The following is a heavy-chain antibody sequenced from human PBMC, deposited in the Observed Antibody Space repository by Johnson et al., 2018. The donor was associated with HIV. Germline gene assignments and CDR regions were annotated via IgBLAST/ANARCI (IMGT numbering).Heavy chain of an antibody. D-gene: IGHD5-18*01. V-gene: IGHV3-30*19. J-gene: IGHJ3*02. Sequence: QVQLVESGGGVVQPGRSLTLSCAASGFTLSNYGMHWVRQAPGKGLEWVAMMWYDGSQKGYAEYVKGRFTVSRDNSKNMVYLQMSSLRAEDTALYYCTRDRIQIWSYVGTFDIWGQGTMVTVSS. CDR3: TRDRIQIWSYVGTFDI. CDR1: GFTLSNYG. CDR2: MWYDGSQK.